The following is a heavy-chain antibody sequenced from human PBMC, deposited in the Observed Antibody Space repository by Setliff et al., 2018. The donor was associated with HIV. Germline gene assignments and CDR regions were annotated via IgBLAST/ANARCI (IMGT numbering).Heavy chain of an antibody. Sequence: PGGSLRLSCAASGFIFSDFYMSWIRQAPGKGLEWVSSITSRSVSTYYADSVKGRFTISRDNANDSLYLQMNSLRAEDTAVYYCARTIYSGSHFDYWGQGTLVTVSS. CDR1: GFIFSDFY. CDR2: ITSRSVST. D-gene: IGHD1-26*01. V-gene: IGHV3-11*04. J-gene: IGHJ4*02. CDR3: ARTIYSGSHFDY.